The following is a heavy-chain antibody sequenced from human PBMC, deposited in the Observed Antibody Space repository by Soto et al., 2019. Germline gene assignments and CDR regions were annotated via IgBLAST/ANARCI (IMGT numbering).Heavy chain of an antibody. Sequence: QVLLVESGGGVVQPGGSLRLSCAASGFTFSNYGMHWVRQAPGKGLEWVAVIWADGSNKYYADSVKGRFTISRDNSKNALYLQMSSLSAEDTAVYYCARGYEGGAYHPWGQGALVTVSS. CDR2: IWADGSNK. CDR1: GFTFSNYG. V-gene: IGHV3-33*01. D-gene: IGHD2-2*01. J-gene: IGHJ5*02. CDR3: ARGYEGGAYHP.